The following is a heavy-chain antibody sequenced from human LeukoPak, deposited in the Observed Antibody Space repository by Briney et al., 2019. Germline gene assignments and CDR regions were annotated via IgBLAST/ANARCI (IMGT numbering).Heavy chain of an antibody. D-gene: IGHD3-22*01. V-gene: IGHV3-30*03. J-gene: IGHJ4*02. CDR2: ISYDGSNK. Sequence: GGSLRLSCAVSGFTVSSNYMSWVRQAPGKGLEWVAVISYDGSNKYYADSVKGRFTISRDNSKNTLYLQMNSLRAEDTAVYYCAREAYYDSSGYYPHWGQGTLVTVSS. CDR1: GFTVSSNY. CDR3: AREAYYDSSGYYPH.